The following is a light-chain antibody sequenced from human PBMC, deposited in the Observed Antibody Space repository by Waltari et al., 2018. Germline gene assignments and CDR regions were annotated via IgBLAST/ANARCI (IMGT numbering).Light chain of an antibody. CDR3: QQGYKSPPT. V-gene: IGKV1-39*01. Sequence: DVLVTQSPSSLSASVGDRVTITCRASQYIANFLNWYQHMPGKAPRLLIHDASTLQPGVSPRFSGSTSGTDCILTIDNLQPEDFATYYCQQGYKSPPTFGPGTKVDV. CDR1: QYIANF. CDR2: DAS. J-gene: IGKJ3*01.